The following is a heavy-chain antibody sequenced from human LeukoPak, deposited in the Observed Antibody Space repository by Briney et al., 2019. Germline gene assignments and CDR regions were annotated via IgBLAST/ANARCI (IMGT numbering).Heavy chain of an antibody. CDR1: GFTFSSYA. CDR3: ARDNAWGTSGYFDY. D-gene: IGHD7-27*01. Sequence: PGGSLRLSCAPSGFTFSSYAMHWVRQAPGKGLEWVAVISYDGSNKYYADSVKGRFTISRDNSKNTLYLQMNSLRAEDTAVYYCARDNAWGTSGYFDYWGQGTLVTVSS. V-gene: IGHV3-30-3*01. CDR2: ISYDGSNK. J-gene: IGHJ4*02.